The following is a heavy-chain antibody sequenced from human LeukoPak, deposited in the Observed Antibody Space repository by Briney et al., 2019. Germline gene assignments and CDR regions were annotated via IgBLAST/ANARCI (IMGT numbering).Heavy chain of an antibody. CDR2: IYPADSDI. V-gene: IGHV5-51*01. CDR3: ARQEYCSGGSCYTWFDP. Sequence: PGGSLKISCKGSGYSINNYWIGWVRQMPGKGLEWMGIIYPADSDIRYSPSFQGQVTISADKSISTAYLQWSSLKASDTAMYYCARQEYCSGGSCYTWFDPWGQGTLVIVSS. CDR1: GYSINNYW. D-gene: IGHD2-15*01. J-gene: IGHJ5*02.